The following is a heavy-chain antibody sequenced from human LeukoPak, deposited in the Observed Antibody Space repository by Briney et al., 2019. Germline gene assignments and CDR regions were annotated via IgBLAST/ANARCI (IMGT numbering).Heavy chain of an antibody. CDR1: GFSFSTYW. CDR2: IKQDGSEK. J-gene: IGHJ6*03. CDR3: TGGSDKVLSGEYYYYMDV. D-gene: IGHD2/OR15-2a*01. V-gene: IGHV3-7*01. Sequence: GGSLRLCCAASGFSFSTYWMSWVRQAPGKGLEWVASIKQDGSEKRYGDSVKGRFSVSRDNAENSLALQMHSLRAEDTAVYYCTGGSDKVLSGEYYYYMDVWGTGTTVTVSS.